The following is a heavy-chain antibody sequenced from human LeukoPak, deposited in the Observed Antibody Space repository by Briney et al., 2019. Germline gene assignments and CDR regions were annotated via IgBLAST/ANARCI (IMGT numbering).Heavy chain of an antibody. CDR1: GFTFSDYY. CDR2: ISSSGSII. CDR3: ARRLGDYYNWFDP. D-gene: IGHD4-17*01. J-gene: IGHJ5*02. Sequence: GGSLRLSCAASGFTFSDYYMSWIRQAPGKGLEWVSYISSSGSIIYYADSVKGRFTISRDNAKNSLYLQMNSLRAEDTAVYYCARRLGDYYNWFDPWGQGTLVTVSS. V-gene: IGHV3-11*01.